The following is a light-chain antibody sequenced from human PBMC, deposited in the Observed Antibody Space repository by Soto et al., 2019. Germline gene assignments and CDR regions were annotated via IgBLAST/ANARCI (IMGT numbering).Light chain of an antibody. CDR2: GAS. V-gene: IGKV3-20*01. CDR3: QQYGSSAWT. CDR1: QSVSSSY. J-gene: IGKJ1*01. Sequence: EIVLTQSPGTLSLSPGERATLSCRASQSVSSSYLAWYQQKPGQAPRLLIYGASSRATGIPERFSGSGSGTVFTLTISRLEPEDFAVYYCQQYGSSAWTCGQGTTVEIK.